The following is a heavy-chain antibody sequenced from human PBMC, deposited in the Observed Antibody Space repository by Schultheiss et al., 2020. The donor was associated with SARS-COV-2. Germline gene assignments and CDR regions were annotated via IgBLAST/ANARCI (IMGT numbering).Heavy chain of an antibody. J-gene: IGHJ6*02. CDR1: GFTFSDYY. CDR2: ISSSSSYT. CDR3: ARDRGSGWERLYYYYYGMDV. V-gene: IGHV3-11*06. D-gene: IGHD6-19*01. Sequence: GGSLRLSCAASGFTFSDYYMSWIRQAPGKGLEWVSYISSSSSYTNYADSVKGRFTISRDNAKNSLYLQMNSLRAEDTAVYYCARDRGSGWERLYYYYYGMDVWGQGTTVTVSS.